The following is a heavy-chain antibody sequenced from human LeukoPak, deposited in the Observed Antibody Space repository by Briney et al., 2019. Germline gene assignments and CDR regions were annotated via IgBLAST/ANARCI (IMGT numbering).Heavy chain of an antibody. CDR2: MNPKSGNT. J-gene: IGHJ6*03. D-gene: IGHD2-8*01. V-gene: IGHV1-8*01. CDR3: ARDGRGLGFYYYYMDV. CDR1: GNTFTSYD. Sequence: ASVKVSCKASGNTFTSYDINWVRQATGQGLEWMGWMNPKSGNTGYAQKFQGRVTMTRNTSISTAYMELSSLRSEDTAVYYCARDGRGLGFYYYYMDVWGKGTTVTVSS.